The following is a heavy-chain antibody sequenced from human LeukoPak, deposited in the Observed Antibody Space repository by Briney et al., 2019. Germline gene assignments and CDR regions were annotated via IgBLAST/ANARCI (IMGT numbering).Heavy chain of an antibody. CDR1: GGTFSGYY. J-gene: IGHJ4*02. D-gene: IGHD3-22*01. V-gene: IGHV4-34*01. Sequence: SETLSLTCAVYGGTFSGYYWSWIRQPPGKGLEWIGEINHSGSTNYNASRKGRFTISGDTSKNQFSLKRSYVTAAETAVYYCAREAYYYDSSGSTYWGQGTLVTVSS. CDR2: INHSGST. CDR3: AREAYYYDSSGSTY.